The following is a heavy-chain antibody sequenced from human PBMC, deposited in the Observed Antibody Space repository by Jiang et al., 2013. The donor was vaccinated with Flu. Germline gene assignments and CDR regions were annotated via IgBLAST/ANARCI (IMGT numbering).Heavy chain of an antibody. CDR2: TYWDNEE. D-gene: IGHD1-14*01. V-gene: IGHV2-5*02. CDR1: GFSLSTRETA. CDR3: ARMGRLTTGQYYFDY. J-gene: IGHJ4*02. Sequence: KPTQTLTLTCSFSGFSLSTRETAVGWIRQPPGEALEWLALTYWDNEEHFSPSLNNRLTVTKDTSRNQVDLIMTNMDPVDTATYYCARMGRLTTGQYYFDYWGQGTLVTVSS.